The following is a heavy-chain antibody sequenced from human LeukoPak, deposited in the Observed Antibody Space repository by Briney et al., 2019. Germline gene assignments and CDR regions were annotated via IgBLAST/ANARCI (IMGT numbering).Heavy chain of an antibody. V-gene: IGHV1-18*01. D-gene: IGHD6-19*01. CDR3: ARGRDSSGWYSGNYYYYMDV. CDR2: ISAYNGDT. J-gene: IGHJ6*03. Sequence: ASVKVSCKASGYTFTSYGISWVRQAPGQGLEWMGWISAYNGDTNYAQKLQGRVTITADESTSTAYMELSSLRSEDTAVYYCARGRDSSGWYSGNYYYYMDVWGKGTTVTISS. CDR1: GYTFTSYG.